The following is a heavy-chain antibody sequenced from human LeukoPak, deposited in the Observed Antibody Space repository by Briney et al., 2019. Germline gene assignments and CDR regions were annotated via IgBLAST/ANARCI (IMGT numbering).Heavy chain of an antibody. D-gene: IGHD6-13*01. J-gene: IGHJ4*02. Sequence: SETLSLTCAVSGGSFSGHYWNWIRQPPGKGLEWIGEINYGGSTNYNPSLKSRVTISVDTSQNQFSLRLSSVTAADTAVYYCARGRYVTTRGGAAAGFLDYWGQGTLVTVST. CDR1: GGSFSGHY. V-gene: IGHV4-34*01. CDR2: INYGGST. CDR3: ARGRYVTTRGGAAAGFLDY.